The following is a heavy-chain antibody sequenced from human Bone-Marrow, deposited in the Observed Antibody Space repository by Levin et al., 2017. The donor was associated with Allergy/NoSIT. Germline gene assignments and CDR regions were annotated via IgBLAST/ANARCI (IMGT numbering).Heavy chain of an antibody. CDR2: ISGSGRRT. V-gene: IGHV3-23*01. D-gene: IGHD3-16*01. CDR1: GFSFSRFE. J-gene: IGHJ6*02. CDR3: ARRLDYYFGMDV. Sequence: GGSLRLCCAASGFSFSRFEMYWVRQGPGKGLEWVSGISGSGRRTDYGDSVKGRFTISRDNSKNTLYLQMNSLRGEDTAVYYCARRLDYYFGMDVWGQGTTVTVSS.